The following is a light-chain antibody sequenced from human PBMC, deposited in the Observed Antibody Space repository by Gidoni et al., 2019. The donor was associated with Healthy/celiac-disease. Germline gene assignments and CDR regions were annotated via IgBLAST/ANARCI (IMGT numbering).Light chain of an antibody. Sequence: EIVLTQSPATLSLSPEVRATLSCRARQRVSSYLSWYHQKPGQAPRLLIYDAPNSATGSPARVSGSGSGTDFSLTISSREPEDFAVYYCHQRSNWPPLTFGGGTKVEIK. J-gene: IGKJ4*01. CDR1: QRVSSY. CDR2: DAP. V-gene: IGKV3-11*01. CDR3: HQRSNWPPLT.